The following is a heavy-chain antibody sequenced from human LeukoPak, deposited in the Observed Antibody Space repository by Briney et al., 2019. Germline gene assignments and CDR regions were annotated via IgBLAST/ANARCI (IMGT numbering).Heavy chain of an antibody. CDR3: ARDQKSIVGAWGLDY. CDR2: IFYTGNT. Sequence: SETLSLTCTVSGGSISSGAYYWSWIRQPPGKGLEWIGYIFYTGNTYYNPSLKSRVIISVDTSKNQFSLKLSSVTAADTAAYYCARDQKSIVGAWGLDYWGQGTLVTVSS. J-gene: IGHJ4*02. CDR1: GGSISSGAYY. D-gene: IGHD1-26*01. V-gene: IGHV4-30-4*08.